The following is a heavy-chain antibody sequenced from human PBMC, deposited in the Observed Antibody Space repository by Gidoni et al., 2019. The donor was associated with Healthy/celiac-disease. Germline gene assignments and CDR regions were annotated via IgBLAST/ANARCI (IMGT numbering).Heavy chain of an antibody. Sequence: QVQLVESGGGVVQPGRSLRLSCAASGFPSSSYGMHWVRQAPGKGLEWVAVVWYDGSNKYYANSVKGRFTISRDNSKNTLYLQMNSLRAEDTAVYYCARDGWAAGTGPVDYWGQGTLVTVSS. CDR2: VWYDGSNK. V-gene: IGHV3-33*01. J-gene: IGHJ4*02. CDR3: ARDGWAAGTGPVDY. D-gene: IGHD6-19*01. CDR1: GFPSSSYG.